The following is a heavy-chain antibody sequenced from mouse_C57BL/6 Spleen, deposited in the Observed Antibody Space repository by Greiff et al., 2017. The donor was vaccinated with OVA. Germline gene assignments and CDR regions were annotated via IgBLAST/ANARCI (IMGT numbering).Heavy chain of an antibody. CDR2: IDPETGGT. CDR1: GYTFTDYE. V-gene: IGHV1-15*01. Sequence: VKLMESGAELVRPGASVTLSCKASGYTFTDYEMHWVKQTPVHGLEWIGAIDPETGGTAYNQKFKGKAILTADKSSSTAYMELRSLTSEDSAVYYCTRLGIPYWGQGTTLTVSS. J-gene: IGHJ2*01. CDR3: TRLGIPY.